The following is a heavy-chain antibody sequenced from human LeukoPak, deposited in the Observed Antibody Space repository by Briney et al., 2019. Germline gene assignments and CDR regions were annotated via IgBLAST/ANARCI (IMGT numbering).Heavy chain of an antibody. V-gene: IGHV3-15*01. CDR2: IKSKTDGGTI. Sequence: GGSLRLSCTASGFTFSNAWMSWVRQAPGKGLEWVGRIKSKTDGGTIGYAAPVEGRFTISRDDSKNTLYLQMNSLKTEDTAVYYCSTGRGYSYGTFDYWGQGTLVTVSS. CDR3: STGRGYSYGTFDY. D-gene: IGHD5-18*01. J-gene: IGHJ4*02. CDR1: GFTFSNAW.